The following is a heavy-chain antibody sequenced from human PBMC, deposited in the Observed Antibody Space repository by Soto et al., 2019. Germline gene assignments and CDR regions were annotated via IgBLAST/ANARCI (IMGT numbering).Heavy chain of an antibody. CDR3: AKARVPATASNWFDP. CDR2: ISGSGGST. CDR1: GFTFSSYA. V-gene: IGHV3-23*01. J-gene: IGHJ5*02. D-gene: IGHD2-2*01. Sequence: VGSLRLSCAASGFTFSSYAMSWVRQAPGKGLEWVSAISGSGGSTYYADSVKGRFTISRDNSKNTLYLQMNSLRAEDTAVYYCAKARVPATASNWFDPWGQGTLVTVSS.